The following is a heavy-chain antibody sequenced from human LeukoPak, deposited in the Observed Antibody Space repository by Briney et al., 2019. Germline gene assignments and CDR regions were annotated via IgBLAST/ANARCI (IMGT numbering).Heavy chain of an antibody. D-gene: IGHD2-2*01. CDR2: MNPNSGNT. CDR3: ATSRGSSTSCYDY. Sequence: GASVEVSCKASGYTFTSYDINWVRQATGQGLEWMGWMNPNSGNTGYAQKFQGRVTITRNTSISTAYMELSSLRSEDTAVYYCATSRGSSTSCYDYWGLGTLVTVSS. CDR1: GYTFTSYD. J-gene: IGHJ4*02. V-gene: IGHV1-8*03.